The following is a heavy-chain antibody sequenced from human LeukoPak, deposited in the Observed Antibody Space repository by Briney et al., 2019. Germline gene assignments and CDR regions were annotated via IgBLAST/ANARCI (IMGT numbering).Heavy chain of an antibody. Sequence: GGSLRLSCAASGFTFSSYAMSWVRQAPGKGLEWVSAISGSGGSTYYADSVKGRFTISRDNSKNTLYLQMNSLRTEDTAVYYCAKGITMVRGVISSESNFDYWGQGTLVTVSS. CDR1: GFTFSSYA. CDR3: AKGITMVRGVISSESNFDY. CDR2: ISGSGGST. D-gene: IGHD3-10*01. J-gene: IGHJ4*02. V-gene: IGHV3-23*01.